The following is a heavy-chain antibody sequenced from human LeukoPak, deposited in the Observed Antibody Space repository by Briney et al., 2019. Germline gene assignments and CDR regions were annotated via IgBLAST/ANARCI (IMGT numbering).Heavy chain of an antibody. Sequence: SETLSLTCTVSGGSISSYYWSWIRQPAGKGLEWIGEINHSGSTNYNPSLKSRVTISVDTSKNQFSLKLSSVTAADTAVYYCASSRRNGYDFWSGPLSYGMGVWGQGTTVTVSS. J-gene: IGHJ6*02. V-gene: IGHV4-34*01. CDR3: ASSRRNGYDFWSGPLSYGMGV. D-gene: IGHD3-3*01. CDR1: GGSISSYY. CDR2: INHSGST.